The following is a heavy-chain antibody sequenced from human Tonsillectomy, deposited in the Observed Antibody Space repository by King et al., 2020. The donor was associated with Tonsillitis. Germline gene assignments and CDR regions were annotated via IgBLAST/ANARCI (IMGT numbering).Heavy chain of an antibody. D-gene: IGHD1-26*01. J-gene: IGHJ4*02. Sequence: VQLVESGGGLVQPGGSLRLSCSASGFTFSSYAMHWVRQAPGKGLEYVSAISSNGGSTYYADSVKGRFTISRDNSKNTLYLQMSSLRAEDTAVYYCMKDFAAVGATTPSGYWGQGTLVTVSS. CDR2: ISSNGGST. V-gene: IGHV3-64D*06. CDR1: GFTFSSYA. CDR3: MKDFAAVGATTPSGY.